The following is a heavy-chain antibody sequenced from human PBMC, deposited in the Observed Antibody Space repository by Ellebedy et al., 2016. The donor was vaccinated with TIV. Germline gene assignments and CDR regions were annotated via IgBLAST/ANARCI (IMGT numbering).Heavy chain of an antibody. V-gene: IGHV3-74*01. CDR2: INSDGSST. CDR1: GFTFSSYW. D-gene: IGHD4-17*01. CDR3: ARDTPYGVGSLYYFDY. J-gene: IGHJ4*02. Sequence: GGSLRLXXAASGFTFSSYWMHWVRQAPGKRLVWVSRINSDGSSTSYADSVKGRFTISRDNAKNTLYLQMNSLRAEDTAVYYCARDTPYGVGSLYYFDYWGQGTLVTVSS.